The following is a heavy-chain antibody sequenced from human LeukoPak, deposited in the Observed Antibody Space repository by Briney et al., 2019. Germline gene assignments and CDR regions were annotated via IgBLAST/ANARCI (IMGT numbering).Heavy chain of an antibody. CDR2: IYTSGST. Sequence: SETLSLTCTVSGGSISSSSYYWGWIRQPPGKGLEWIGRIYTSGSTNYNPSLKSRVTISVDTSTNQFSLKLSSVTAADTAVYYCARALRRAVAGYFDYWGQGTLVTVSS. V-gene: IGHV4-61*02. CDR3: ARALRRAVAGYFDY. J-gene: IGHJ4*02. CDR1: GGSISSSSYY. D-gene: IGHD6-19*01.